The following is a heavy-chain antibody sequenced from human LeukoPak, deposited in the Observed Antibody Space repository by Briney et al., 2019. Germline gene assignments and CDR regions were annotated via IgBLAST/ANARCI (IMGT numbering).Heavy chain of an antibody. Sequence: SQTLSPTCTVSGGSISSYYWSWIRQPPGKGLEWIGYIYYSGSTNYNPSLKSRVTISVDTSKNQFSLKLSSVTAADTAVYYCARRVLRYFDWLPIGWFDPWGQGTLVTVSS. CDR1: GGSISSYY. V-gene: IGHV4-59*12. D-gene: IGHD3-9*01. CDR2: IYYSGST. J-gene: IGHJ5*02. CDR3: ARRVLRYFDWLPIGWFDP.